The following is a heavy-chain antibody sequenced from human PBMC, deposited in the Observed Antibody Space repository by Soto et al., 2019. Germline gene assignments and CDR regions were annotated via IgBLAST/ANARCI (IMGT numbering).Heavy chain of an antibody. CDR1: AGSVSAYY. D-gene: IGHD3-3*01. V-gene: IGHV4-59*02. CDR3: ARNQAVTVFGLPTLFYYMDV. CDR2: TYNTGRT. J-gene: IGHJ6*03. Sequence: QVQLQESGPGLLKPSETLSLTCTVSAGSVSAYYWSWIRQVPGKGLEWIGYTYNTGRTDFNPSLTSRLRMSVDTSKNQFALELTSVTAADTAVYYCARNQAVTVFGLPTLFYYMDVWGQGTPVTVSS.